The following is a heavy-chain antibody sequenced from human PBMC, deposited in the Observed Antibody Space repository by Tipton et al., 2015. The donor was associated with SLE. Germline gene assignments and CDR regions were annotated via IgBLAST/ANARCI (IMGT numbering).Heavy chain of an antibody. J-gene: IGHJ4*02. D-gene: IGHD3-22*01. CDR3: AHRGTSSGYYYYFDY. CDR1: GFIFSNYA. V-gene: IGHV3-23*01. Sequence: SLRLSCAASGFIFSNYAMSWVRQAPGERLKWVSGISASGTSTYYGDSADSVKGRFTISRDNSKNTLYLQMNSLRAEDTAVYYCAHRGTSSGYYYYFDYWGQGTLVTVSS. CDR2: ISASGTST.